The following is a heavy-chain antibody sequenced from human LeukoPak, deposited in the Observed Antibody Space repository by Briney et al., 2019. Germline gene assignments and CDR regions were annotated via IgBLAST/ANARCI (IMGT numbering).Heavy chain of an antibody. D-gene: IGHD3-3*01. CDR1: GYTFTSYG. CDR3: ARVTLRFLGTGDYYYYYAMDV. J-gene: IGHJ6*02. Sequence: ASVKVSCKASGYTFTSYGISWVRQAPGQGLEWMGWISVYNGNTNYAQNLQGRVTMTTDTSTSTAYMELRSLRFEDTAVYYCARVTLRFLGTGDYYYYYAMDVWGQGTTVTVFS. CDR2: ISVYNGNT. V-gene: IGHV1-18*01.